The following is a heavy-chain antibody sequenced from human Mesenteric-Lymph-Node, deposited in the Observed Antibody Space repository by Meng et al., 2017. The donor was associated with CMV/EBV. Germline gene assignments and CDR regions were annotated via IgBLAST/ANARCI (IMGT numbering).Heavy chain of an antibody. Sequence: GSLRLSCAASGFLFSDYYMNWIRQAPGKGLEWVSYMSGSGSSIDYADSVKGRFTISRDNAKNSLYLQMNSLRVEDTAVYYCARDPYSIAVAGKGEFDSWGQGTLVTVSS. CDR1: GFLFSDYY. J-gene: IGHJ4*02. V-gene: IGHV3-11*01. D-gene: IGHD6-19*01. CDR3: ARDPYSIAVAGKGEFDS. CDR2: MSGSGSSI.